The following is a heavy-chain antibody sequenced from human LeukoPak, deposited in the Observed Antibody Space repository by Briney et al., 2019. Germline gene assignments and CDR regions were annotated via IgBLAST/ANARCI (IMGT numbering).Heavy chain of an antibody. V-gene: IGHV3-23*01. CDR3: AKAEGYEILTGLDY. CDR2: IGASGGST. J-gene: IGHJ4*02. D-gene: IGHD3-9*01. CDR1: GFTFSIYA. Sequence: GGSLRLSCAASGFTFSIYAMSRVRQAPGKGLEWVSGIGASGGSTYYADSVKGRFTISRDNSKNTLYLQMNSLRTEDTAVYYCAKAEGYEILTGLDYWGQGTLVTVSS.